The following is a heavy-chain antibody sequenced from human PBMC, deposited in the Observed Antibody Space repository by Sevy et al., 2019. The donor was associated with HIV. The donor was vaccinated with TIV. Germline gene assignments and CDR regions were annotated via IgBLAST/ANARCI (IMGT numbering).Heavy chain of an antibody. Sequence: GGSLRLSCAASGFTFSNAWMSWVRQAPGKGLEWVGRIKSKTDCGTTDYAAPVKGRFTISRDDSKSTLYLQMNSLETEDTAVYYCTTDVGSYPDYWGQGTLVTVSS. V-gene: IGHV3-15*01. D-gene: IGHD1-26*01. CDR1: GFTFSNAW. CDR3: TTDVGSYPDY. J-gene: IGHJ4*02. CDR2: IKSKTDCGTT.